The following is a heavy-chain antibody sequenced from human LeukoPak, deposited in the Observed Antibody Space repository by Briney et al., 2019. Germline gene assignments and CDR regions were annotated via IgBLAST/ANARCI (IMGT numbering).Heavy chain of an antibody. CDR2: IIPIFGTA. CDR3: ARLFQRNELNYYDSSGYSLGY. J-gene: IGHJ4*02. CDR1: GYTFTSYG. D-gene: IGHD3-22*01. Sequence: SVKVSCKASGYTFTSYGISWVRQAPGQGLEWMGGIIPIFGTANYAQKFQGRVTITADESTSTAYMELSSLRSEDTAVYYCARLFQRNELNYYDSSGYSLGYWGQGTLVTVSS. V-gene: IGHV1-69*13.